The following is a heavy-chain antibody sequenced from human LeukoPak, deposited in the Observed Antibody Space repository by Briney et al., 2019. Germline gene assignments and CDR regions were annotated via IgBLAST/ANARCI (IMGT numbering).Heavy chain of an antibody. J-gene: IGHJ3*02. CDR2: INPSVSRT. V-gene: IGHV1-46*01. CDR3: ARAPGYCSGGRCLDEGAFDI. Sequence: GASVKVSCKASGYTFTGYYMHWVRQAPGQGFEWMGRINPSVSRTSSAQKFQGRVIMTRDTSTTTVYMELSSLRSEDTAVYYCARAPGYCSGGRCLDEGAFDIWGQGTMVTVSS. D-gene: IGHD2-15*01. CDR1: GYTFTGYY.